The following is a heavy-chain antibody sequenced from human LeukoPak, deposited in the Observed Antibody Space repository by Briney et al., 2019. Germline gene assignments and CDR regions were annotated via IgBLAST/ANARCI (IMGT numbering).Heavy chain of an antibody. CDR3: ASAPKYYDILTGYYKTSGMDV. CDR1: GGSISSYY. V-gene: IGHV4-59*01. D-gene: IGHD3-9*01. J-gene: IGHJ6*02. Sequence: SETLSLTCTVAGGSISSYYWSWIRQPPGKGLEWIGYIYYSGSTNYNPSLKSRVTISVDTSKNQFSLKLSSVTAADTAVYYCASAPKYYDILTGYYKTSGMDVWGQGTTVTVSS. CDR2: IYYSGST.